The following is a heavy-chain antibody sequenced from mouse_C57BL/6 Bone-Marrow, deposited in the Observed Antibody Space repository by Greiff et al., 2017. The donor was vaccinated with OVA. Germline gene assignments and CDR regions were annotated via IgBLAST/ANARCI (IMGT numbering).Heavy chain of an antibody. CDR1: GFNIKDDY. CDR2: IDPENGDT. J-gene: IGHJ3*01. CDR3: TRWLPTSWFAY. Sequence: EVQLKESGAELVRPGASVKLSCTASGFNIKDDYMHWVKQRPEQGLEWIGWIDPENGDTEYASKFQGKATITADTSSNTAYLQLSSLTSEDTAVYYCTRWLPTSWFAYWGQGTLVTVSA. V-gene: IGHV14-4*01. D-gene: IGHD2-3*01.